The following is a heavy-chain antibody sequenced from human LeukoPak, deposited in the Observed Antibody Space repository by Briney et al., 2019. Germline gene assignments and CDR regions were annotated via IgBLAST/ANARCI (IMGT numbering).Heavy chain of an antibody. CDR3: ARDFLGFSDS. Sequence: GGSLRLSCAASGFTFSIYFMRWVRQAPGKGLEWVASINEDGSQTYYVDSVKGRFTISRDNAKNSLYLQMNSLRAEDTAVYYCARDFLGFSDSWGQGTLVTVSS. J-gene: IGHJ4*02. CDR2: INEDGSQT. V-gene: IGHV3-7*04. CDR1: GFTFSIYF. D-gene: IGHD1-26*01.